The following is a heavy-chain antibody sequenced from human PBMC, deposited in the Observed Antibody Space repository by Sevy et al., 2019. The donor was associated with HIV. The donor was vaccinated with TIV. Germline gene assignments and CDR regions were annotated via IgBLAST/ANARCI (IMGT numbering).Heavy chain of an antibody. CDR1: GFTFSDYY. V-gene: IGHV3-11*01. CDR2: MSSGGYSI. D-gene: IGHD4-4*01. Sequence: GGYLRLCCAASGFTFSDYYMTWIRQAPGKGLECVSYMSSGGYSIYYADSVKGRFTISRDNAKNSLYLQMNSLTAEDTAVYYCARGMDYSETWGQGTLVTVSS. CDR3: ARGMDYSET. J-gene: IGHJ5*02.